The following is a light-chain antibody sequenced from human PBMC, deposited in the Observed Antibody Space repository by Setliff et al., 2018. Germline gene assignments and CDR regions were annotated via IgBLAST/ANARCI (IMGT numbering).Light chain of an antibody. CDR2: DNN. CDR3: GTWDSSLSAGV. J-gene: IGLJ3*02. Sequence: QSVLTQPPSVSAAPGQKVTISCSGSSSNIGNNYVSWYQQLPGTAPKLLIYDNNKRPSGIPGRFSGSKSGTSATLGITGLQTGDEADYYCGTWDSSLSAGVFGGGTK. CDR1: SSNIGNNY. V-gene: IGLV1-51*01.